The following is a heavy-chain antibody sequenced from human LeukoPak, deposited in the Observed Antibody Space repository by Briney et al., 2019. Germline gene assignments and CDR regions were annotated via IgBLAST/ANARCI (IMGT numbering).Heavy chain of an antibody. V-gene: IGHV4-59*12. Sequence: PSETLSLTCSVSGGSISSYYWSWIRQPPGKGLEWIGYIYYSGSTNYNPSLKSRVTISVDTSKNQFSLKLSSVTAADTAVYYCARTTMGIGFDYWGQGTLVTVSS. D-gene: IGHD7-27*01. J-gene: IGHJ4*02. CDR2: IYYSGST. CDR1: GGSISSYY. CDR3: ARTTMGIGFDY.